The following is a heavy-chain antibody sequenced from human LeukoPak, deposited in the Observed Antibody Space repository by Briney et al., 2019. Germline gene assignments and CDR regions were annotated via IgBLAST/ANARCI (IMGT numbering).Heavy chain of an antibody. CDR1: GFTFYDYA. J-gene: IGHJ4*02. D-gene: IGHD6-19*01. CDR2: ISWNSGSI. CDR3: AKDSLFLSDWYNAVFDY. Sequence: PGGSLRLSCAASGFTFYDYAMHWVRHAPGKGLEWVSGISWNSGSIAYADSVKGRFTISRDNAKNSLYLQMNSLRAEDTALYYCAKDSLFLSDWYNAVFDYWGQGTLVTVSS. V-gene: IGHV3-9*01.